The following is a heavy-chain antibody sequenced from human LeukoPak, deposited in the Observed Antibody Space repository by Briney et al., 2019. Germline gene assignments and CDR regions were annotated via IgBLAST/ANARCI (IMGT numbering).Heavy chain of an antibody. V-gene: IGHV1-8*01. CDR2: MNPNSGNR. CDR3: ARGLPGITMVRGVKYKSYYYGMDV. CDR1: GYTFTSYD. Sequence: ASVKVSCKASGYTFTSYDINWVRQATGQGLEWMGWMNPNSGNRGYAQKFQGRVTMTRNTSISTAYMELSSLRSEDTAVYYCARGLPGITMVRGVKYKSYYYGMDVWGQGTTVTVSS. J-gene: IGHJ6*02. D-gene: IGHD3-10*01.